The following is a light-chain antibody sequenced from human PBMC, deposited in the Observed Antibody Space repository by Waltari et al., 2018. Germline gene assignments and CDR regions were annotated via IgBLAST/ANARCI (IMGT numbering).Light chain of an antibody. Sequence: DIQMTQSPSTLSASVGDRVTITCRASQSVNSWVAWYQQKPGKAPKLLIFKASNLESGVPSRFSGSGSGTEFTLTISTLQAEDVAVYYCQQYYSTPPTFGQGTKVEIK. CDR1: QSVNSW. V-gene: IGKV1-5*03. CDR2: KAS. CDR3: QQYYSTPPT. J-gene: IGKJ1*01.